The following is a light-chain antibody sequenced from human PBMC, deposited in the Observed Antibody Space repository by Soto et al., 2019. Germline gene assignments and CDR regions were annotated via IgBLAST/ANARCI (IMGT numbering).Light chain of an antibody. V-gene: IGLV1-44*01. CDR2: SSD. Sequence: QLVLTQPPSASATPGQRVTISCSGSSSNIARRSVYWYQQLPGTAPKLLIYSSDLRPSGVPDRFSGSKSGTSASLAISGLQSEDEADYYCATWDVSLNGWVFGGGTKLTVL. CDR1: SSNIARRS. CDR3: ATWDVSLNGWV. J-gene: IGLJ3*02.